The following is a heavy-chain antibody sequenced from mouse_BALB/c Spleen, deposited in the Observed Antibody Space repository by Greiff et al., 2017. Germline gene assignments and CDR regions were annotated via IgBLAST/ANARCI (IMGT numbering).Heavy chain of an antibody. Sequence: VQLKQSGPGLVKPSQSLSLTCTVTGYSITSDYAWNWIRQFPGNKLEWMGYISYSGSTSYNPSLKSRISITRDTSKNQFFLQLNSVTTEDTATYYCARDDGYPAWFAYWGQGTLVTVSA. J-gene: IGHJ3*01. CDR2: ISYSGST. CDR1: GYSITSDYA. V-gene: IGHV3-2*02. D-gene: IGHD2-3*01. CDR3: ARDDGYPAWFAY.